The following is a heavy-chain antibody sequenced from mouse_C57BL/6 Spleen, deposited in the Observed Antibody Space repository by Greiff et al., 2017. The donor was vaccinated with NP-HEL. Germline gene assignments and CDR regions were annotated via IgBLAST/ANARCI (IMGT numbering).Heavy chain of an antibody. Sequence: QVQLQQPGAELVKPGASVKLSCKASGYTFTSYWMQWVKQRPGQGLKWIGEIDPSDSYTNYNQKFKGKATLTVDTSSSTAYMQLSSLTSEDSAVYYCARRGYYDYDEDWFAYWGQGTLVTVSA. CDR1: GYTFTSYW. CDR2: IDPSDSYT. D-gene: IGHD2-4*01. J-gene: IGHJ3*01. CDR3: ARRGYYDYDEDWFAY. V-gene: IGHV1-50*01.